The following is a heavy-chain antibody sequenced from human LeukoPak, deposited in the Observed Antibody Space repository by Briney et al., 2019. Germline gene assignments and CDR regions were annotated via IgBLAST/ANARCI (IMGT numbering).Heavy chain of an antibody. CDR3: AREVLWFGIPLKSYGMDV. V-gene: IGHV4-31*03. Sequence: SETLSLTCTVSGGSLSSGGYYWSWIRQHPGKGLEWIGYIYYSGSTYYNPSLKSRVTISVDTSKNQFSLKLGSVTAADTAVYYCAREVLWFGIPLKSYGMDVWGQGTTVTVSS. D-gene: IGHD3-10*01. CDR2: IYYSGST. CDR1: GGSLSSGGYY. J-gene: IGHJ6*02.